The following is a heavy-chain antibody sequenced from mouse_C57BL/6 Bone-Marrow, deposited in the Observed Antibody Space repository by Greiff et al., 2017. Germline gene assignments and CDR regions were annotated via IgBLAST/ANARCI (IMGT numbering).Heavy chain of an antibody. Sequence: QVQLQQPGAELVKPGASVKLSCEASGYTFTSYWMHWVKQRPGQGLEWIGMIHPNSGSTNYNEKFKSKATLTVDKSSSTAYMQLSSLTSEDSAVYYCARGRAYYGNYVFFDYWGQGTTLTVSS. J-gene: IGHJ2*01. CDR3: ARGRAYYGNYVFFDY. V-gene: IGHV1-64*01. CDR1: GYTFTSYW. D-gene: IGHD2-10*01. CDR2: IHPNSGST.